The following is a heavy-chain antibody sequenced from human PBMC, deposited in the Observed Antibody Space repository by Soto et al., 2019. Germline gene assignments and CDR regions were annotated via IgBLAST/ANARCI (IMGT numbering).Heavy chain of an antibody. V-gene: IGHV3-74*01. D-gene: IGHD3-10*01. Sequence: RGSLRLSCAASGFVFISYWIHCFRQSPVKWPVWVVRINGDGRNTRYTDSVKGRFTISRDNAKNTLYLQMDSLRAEDTAVYYCARDFMARGRDSNWFDPWGQGTVVTVSS. J-gene: IGHJ5*02. CDR1: GFVFISYW. CDR3: ARDFMARGRDSNWFDP. CDR2: INGDGRNT.